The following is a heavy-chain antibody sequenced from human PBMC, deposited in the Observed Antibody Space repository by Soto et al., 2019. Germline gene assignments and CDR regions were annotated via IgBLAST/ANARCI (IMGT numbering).Heavy chain of an antibody. CDR1: GFTLSGRS. CDR3: ARGWFGPDV. Sequence: EVQLVESGGGLVQPGGSLRLSCAASGFTLSGRSMHWVRQAPGKGLVWGSGIDNAGTDSTYADSVKGRFTSSRDNAKNMLYLQMNSLRAEDTAVYYCARGWFGPDVWGKGTTVTVS. V-gene: IGHV3-74*01. J-gene: IGHJ6*03. CDR2: IDNAGTDS. D-gene: IGHD3-10*01.